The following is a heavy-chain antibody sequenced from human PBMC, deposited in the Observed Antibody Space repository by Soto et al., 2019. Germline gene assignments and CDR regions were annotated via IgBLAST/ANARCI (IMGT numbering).Heavy chain of an antibody. CDR1: VFSVNSNY. CDR2: VYTAGDT. J-gene: IGHJ5*02. V-gene: IGHV3-66*01. Sequence: PGGCLRLSCAASVFSVNSNYMSWVRQAPGKGLEWVSIVYTAGDTYYADSVKGRFAISRDTSLNTIYLQMNSLRDEDSAMYYCARDRNDPSTGYVTIGGFDPWGQGTQVTVSS. D-gene: IGHD3-9*01. CDR3: ARDRNDPSTGYVTIGGFDP.